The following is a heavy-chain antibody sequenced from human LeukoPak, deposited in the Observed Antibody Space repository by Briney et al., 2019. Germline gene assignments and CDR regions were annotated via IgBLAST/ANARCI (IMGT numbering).Heavy chain of an antibody. CDR1: GASMKDYD. Sequence: SETLSLTCSVSGASMKDYDWSWIRLSTGKGLEWVGRIYDAGRVIYNPSLMSRASLSVHTSKNHFCLKLTSVPAADTAVSYGVTGDTATTSRYAFEFWGPGTKVIVSS. J-gene: IGHJ3*01. CDR2: IYDAGRV. CDR3: VTGDTATTSRYAFEF. V-gene: IGHV4-4*07. D-gene: IGHD6-13*01.